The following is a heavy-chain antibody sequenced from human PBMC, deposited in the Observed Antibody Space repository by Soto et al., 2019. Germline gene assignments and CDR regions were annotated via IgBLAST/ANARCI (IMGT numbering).Heavy chain of an antibody. V-gene: IGHV4-31*11. CDR2: IYFSGST. CDR1: GGYISNGGYY. Sequence: QVQLEESGPGLVKPSQTLSLTCVVSGGYISNGGYYWYWIRQHPGKGLEWIGAIYFSGSTYYNPSLRSRVTISVATPKKQFSLKLSSVTAADTAVYYCARDSHSQQPNHRWGGGYVDVWGKGTTVTVSS. J-gene: IGHJ6*03. D-gene: IGHD6-13*01. CDR3: ARDSHSQQPNHRWGGGYVDV.